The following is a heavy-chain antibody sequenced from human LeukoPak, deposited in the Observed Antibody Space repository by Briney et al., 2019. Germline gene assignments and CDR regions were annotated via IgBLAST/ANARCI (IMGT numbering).Heavy chain of an antibody. D-gene: IGHD2-2*01. CDR2: ISYDGSNK. J-gene: IGHJ4*02. CDR1: AFTFSSYG. V-gene: IGHV3-30*18. Sequence: PGGSLRLSCAASAFTFSSYGMHWVRQAPGKGLEYVAIISYDGSNKYYADSVKGRFTISRDSSKNTLYLQMNSLRAEDTAVYYCAKSRESYWVPEFDYWGQGTLVTVSS. CDR3: AKSRESYWVPEFDY.